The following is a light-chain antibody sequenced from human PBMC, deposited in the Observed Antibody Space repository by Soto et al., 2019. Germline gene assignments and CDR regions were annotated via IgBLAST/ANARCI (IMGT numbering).Light chain of an antibody. CDR3: SSYTISTGV. Sequence: QSVLNKPASVFGSPGQSITSSFIGNSSEVRCYNYVSWYQQHPGKAPKLMIYDVSNRPSGVSNRFSGSKSGNTASLTISGLQAEDEADYYCSSYTISTGVFGSGTKVTVL. CDR1: SSEVRCYNY. J-gene: IGLJ1*01. V-gene: IGLV2-14*01. CDR2: DVS.